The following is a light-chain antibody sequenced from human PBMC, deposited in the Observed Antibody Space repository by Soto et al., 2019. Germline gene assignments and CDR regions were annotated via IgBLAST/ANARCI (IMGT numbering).Light chain of an antibody. Sequence: VLTQPPSASGTPGQRVTISCSGSSSNIGNNYVYWYQQFPGTAPKFLIYRDDQRSSGVPDRFSGSKSGTSASLAISGLRSEDEATYYCAAWDDSLSGRLVFGGGTKLTVL. J-gene: IGLJ2*01. CDR2: RDD. CDR3: AAWDDSLSGRLV. V-gene: IGLV1-47*01. CDR1: SSNIGNNY.